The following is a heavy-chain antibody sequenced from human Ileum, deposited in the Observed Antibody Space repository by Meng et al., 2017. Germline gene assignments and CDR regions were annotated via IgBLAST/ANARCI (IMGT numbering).Heavy chain of an antibody. CDR2: TYYRSKWYS. D-gene: IGHD3-3*01. J-gene: IGHJ4*02. CDR1: GGSVSSNIAA. CDR3: ASGSGSLDY. Sequence: HVQLQQSGLVTVKPSTTLSLTCAVSGGSVSSNIAAWNWIRQSPLRGLEWLGRTYYRSKWYSEYAVSVKSRISITPDTSKNQFSLQMNSVTPEDTAVYYCASGSGSLDYWGPGTLVTVSS. V-gene: IGHV6-1*01.